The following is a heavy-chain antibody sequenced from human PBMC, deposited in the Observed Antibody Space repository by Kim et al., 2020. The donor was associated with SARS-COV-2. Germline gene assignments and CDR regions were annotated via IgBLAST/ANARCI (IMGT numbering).Heavy chain of an antibody. Sequence: GGSLRLSCVATGFTLTIYGMHWVRQAPGKGLEWVSFTSYDGNDKEYADSVKGRFTVSRDNSKNTVYLQLNNLRAEDTAVYYCARDLYVSGSSLDCWGQGTLVTVSS. J-gene: IGHJ4*02. CDR3: ARDLYVSGSSLDC. D-gene: IGHD3-10*01. CDR2: TSYDGNDK. CDR1: GFTLTIYG. V-gene: IGHV3-33*05.